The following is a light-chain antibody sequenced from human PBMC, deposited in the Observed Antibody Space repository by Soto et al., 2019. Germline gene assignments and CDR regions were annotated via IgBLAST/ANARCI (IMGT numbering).Light chain of an antibody. V-gene: IGLV1-40*01. CDR1: SSNIGAGYD. J-gene: IGLJ3*02. Sequence: QSVLTQPPSVSGAPGQRVTISCTGSSSNIGAGYDVHWYQQLPGTAPKLLIYGNSNRPSGVPDRFSGSKSGTSASLAITGLRXXXXXDYYCQSYDSSLSGWVFGGGTKL. CDR3: QSYDSSLSGWV. CDR2: GNS.